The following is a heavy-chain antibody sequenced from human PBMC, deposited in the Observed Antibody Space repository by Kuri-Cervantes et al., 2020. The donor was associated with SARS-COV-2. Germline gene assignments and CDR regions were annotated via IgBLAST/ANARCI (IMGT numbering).Heavy chain of an antibody. CDR2: ISSSSSYI. CDR3: ARAVVVIAMPFGY. CDR1: GFTFSSYS. Sequence: GESLKISCAASGFTFSSYSMNWARQAPGKGLEWVSSISSSSSYIYYADTVKGRFTISRDNAKNSLYLQMNSLRAEDTAVYYCARAVVVIAMPFGYWGQGTLVTVSS. V-gene: IGHV3-21*01. D-gene: IGHD2-21*01. J-gene: IGHJ4*02.